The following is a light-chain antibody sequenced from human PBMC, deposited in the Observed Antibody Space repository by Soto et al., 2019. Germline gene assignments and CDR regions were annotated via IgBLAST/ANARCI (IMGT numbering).Light chain of an antibody. V-gene: IGLV2-14*01. J-gene: IGLJ2*01. Sequence: QSALTQPASVSGSPGQSITISCTGTSSDVGGYNYVSWYQQHPGKAPKLMIYDVSNRPSGVSNRFSGSKSGTTASLTISGLQAEDEADYYCSSYTSSSTLVVFGGGTKLNVL. CDR2: DVS. CDR3: SSYTSSSTLVV. CDR1: SSDVGGYNY.